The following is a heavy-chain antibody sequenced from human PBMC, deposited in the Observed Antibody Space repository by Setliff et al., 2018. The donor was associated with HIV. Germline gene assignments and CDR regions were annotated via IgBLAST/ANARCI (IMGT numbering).Heavy chain of an antibody. CDR1: GLLVSRDY. J-gene: IGHJ5*02. D-gene: IGHD3-16*01. Sequence: GSLRLSCAASGLLVSRDYINWVRQAPGKGLEWVSIIHSGGDTHYADSVQGRLTVSRDISKNTVFLRLNSLRVEDTAVYFCARDPFGGGDLINGVPWGQGTLVTVPS. CDR3: ARDPFGGGDLINGVP. CDR2: IHSGGDT. V-gene: IGHV3-66*02.